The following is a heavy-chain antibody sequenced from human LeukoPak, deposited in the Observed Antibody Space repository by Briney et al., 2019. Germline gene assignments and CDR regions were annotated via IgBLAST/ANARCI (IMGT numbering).Heavy chain of an antibody. V-gene: IGHV4-38-2*02. CDR3: ARGAPSNDAFDI. Sequence: KPSETLSLTCTASDYSISSGYYWGWIRQPPGKGLEWIGSIYHSGSTYYNPSLKSRVTISVDTSKNQFSLKLSSVTAADTAVYYCARGAPSNDAFDIWGQGTMVTVYS. CDR1: DYSISSGYY. CDR2: IYHSGST. J-gene: IGHJ3*02. D-gene: IGHD3-16*01.